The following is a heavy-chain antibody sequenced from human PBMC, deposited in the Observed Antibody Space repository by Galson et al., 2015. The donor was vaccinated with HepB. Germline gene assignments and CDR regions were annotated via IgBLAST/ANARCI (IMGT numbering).Heavy chain of an antibody. CDR1: GFTFSNFW. J-gene: IGHJ5*01. CDR3: AKVGRLTHGENWFDS. V-gene: IGHV3-7*02. D-gene: IGHD4-23*01. CDR2: INEDGTDT. Sequence: SLRLSCAASGFTFSNFWMSWVRQAPGKGLEWVANINEDGTDTYSVDSVRGRFTISRENGKKSLFLQMNSLRADDTAVYYCAKVGRLTHGENWFDSWGQGPLVTGS.